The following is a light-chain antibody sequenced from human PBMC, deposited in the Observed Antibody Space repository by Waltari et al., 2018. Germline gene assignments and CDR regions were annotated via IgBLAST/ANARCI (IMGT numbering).Light chain of an antibody. CDR3: SSYTVSSTWV. V-gene: IGLV2-14*03. J-gene: IGLJ3*02. CDR1: SSDIGGYNF. Sequence: QSALTQPASVSGSPGQSITISCTGTSSDIGGYNFVSWYQQHPGKAPQLMIYDVSKRPSGVSNRFSGYKSGNTASLTMSGLQAEDEADYYCSSYTVSSTWVFGGGTKLTVL. CDR2: DVS.